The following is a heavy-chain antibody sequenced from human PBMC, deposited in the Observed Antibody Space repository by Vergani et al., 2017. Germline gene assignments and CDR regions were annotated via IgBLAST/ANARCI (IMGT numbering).Heavy chain of an antibody. J-gene: IGHJ5*02. CDR3: AKGSGYCSGGSCYTREPDWFDP. Sequence: EVQLVESGGGLVQPGGSLRLSCAASGFTFSSYAMSWVRQAPGKGLEWVSSISGSGGSTYYADSVKGRFTISRDNSKNTLYLHMNSLRAEDTAVYYCAKGSGYCSGGSCYTREPDWFDPWGQGTLVTVSS. CDR1: GFTFSSYA. CDR2: ISGSGGST. D-gene: IGHD2-15*01. V-gene: IGHV3-23*04.